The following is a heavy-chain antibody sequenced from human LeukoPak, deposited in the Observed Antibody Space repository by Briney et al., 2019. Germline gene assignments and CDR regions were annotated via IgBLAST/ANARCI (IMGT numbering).Heavy chain of an antibody. V-gene: IGHV1-2*02. CDR3: ARVPRCGSGGSCPFQTYYYYGMDV. D-gene: IGHD2-15*01. CDR2: INPNSGGT. J-gene: IGHJ6*02. Sequence: ASVKVSCKASGYTFTGYYMHWVRLAPGQGLERMGWINPNSGGTNYAQKFQGRVTMTRDTSISTAYMELSRLRSDDTAVYYCARVPRCGSGGSCPFQTYYYYGMDVWGQGTTVTVSS. CDR1: GYTFTGYY.